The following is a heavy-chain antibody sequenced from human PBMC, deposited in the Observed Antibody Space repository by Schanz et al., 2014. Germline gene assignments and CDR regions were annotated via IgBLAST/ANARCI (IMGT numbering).Heavy chain of an antibody. CDR2: IWSDGSGK. J-gene: IGHJ6*02. CDR3: ARDSGPYYDKSMDV. CDR1: GFIFSNYG. Sequence: QVQLVESGGGVVQPGGSLRLSCAASGFIFSNYGMHWVRQAPGKGLEWVAVIWSDGSGKYYAGSVKGRFTISRDSPKSTLYLQMNSLIAENTTLYYCARDSGPYYDKSMDVWGQGTTVAVSS. V-gene: IGHV3-33*01. D-gene: IGHD3-9*01.